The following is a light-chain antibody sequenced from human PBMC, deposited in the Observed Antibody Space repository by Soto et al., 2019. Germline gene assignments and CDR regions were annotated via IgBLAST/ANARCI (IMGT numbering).Light chain of an antibody. Sequence: QSVLAQPPSVSGAPGQRVTISCTGSSSNIGAGYGVHWYQQLPGTAPKLLIYGNSNRPSGVPDRFSGSKSGTSASLAITGLQAEDEADYHCQSHDSSLSGWVFGGGTKLTV. V-gene: IGLV1-40*01. CDR1: SSNIGAGYG. CDR3: QSHDSSLSGWV. CDR2: GNS. J-gene: IGLJ3*02.